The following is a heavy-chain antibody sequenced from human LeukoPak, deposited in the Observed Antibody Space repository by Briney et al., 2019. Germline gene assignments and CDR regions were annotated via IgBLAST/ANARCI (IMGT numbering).Heavy chain of an antibody. V-gene: IGHV3-30*18. CDR1: GFTFSSYG. Sequence: GGSLRLSCAASGFTFSSYGMHWVRQAPGKGLEWVAVISYDGSNKYYADSVKGRFTISRDNSKNTLYLQMNSLRAEDTAVYYCAKEQWEPQENWFDPWGQGTLVTVSS. D-gene: IGHD1-26*01. CDR2: ISYDGSNK. CDR3: AKEQWEPQENWFDP. J-gene: IGHJ5*02.